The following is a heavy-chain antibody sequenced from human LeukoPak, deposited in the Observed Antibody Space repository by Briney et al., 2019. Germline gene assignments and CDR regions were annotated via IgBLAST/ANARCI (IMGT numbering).Heavy chain of an antibody. V-gene: IGHV1-2*02. Sequence: GASVTVSFKASGYTFTSYYLHWVRQAPGQGLEGMGWINPLSGATDSAQKFQGRVTLTGDTSISTVYMELSRLRSDDTALYYCARFLFKGMDYFDYWGQGTLVTVSS. CDR1: GYTFTSYY. CDR2: INPLSGAT. D-gene: IGHD2/OR15-2a*01. J-gene: IGHJ4*02. CDR3: ARFLFKGMDYFDY.